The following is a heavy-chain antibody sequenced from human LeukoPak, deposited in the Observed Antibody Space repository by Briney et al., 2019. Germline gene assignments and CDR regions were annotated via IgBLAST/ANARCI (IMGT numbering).Heavy chain of an antibody. V-gene: IGHV1-18*01. D-gene: IGHD5-18*01. CDR3: ATKKGGYSYGSPRDAFDI. CDR1: GYTFTSYG. J-gene: IGHJ3*02. CDR2: ISANNGNT. Sequence: PWASVKVSCKASGYTFTSYGISWVRQAPGQGLEWMGWISANNGNTNYAQKLQGRVTMTTDTSTSTAYMELRSLRSDDTAVYYCATKKGGYSYGSPRDAFDIWGQGTMVTVSS.